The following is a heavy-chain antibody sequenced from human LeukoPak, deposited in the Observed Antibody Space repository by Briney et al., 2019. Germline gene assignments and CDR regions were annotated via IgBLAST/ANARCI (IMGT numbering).Heavy chain of an antibody. CDR2: ISGSGGST. V-gene: IGHV3-23*01. D-gene: IGHD3-22*01. Sequence: GGSLRLSCAASGFTFSNYGMSWVRQAPGKGLEWVSAISGSGGSTYYADSVKGRFTISRDNSKNTLYLQMNSLRAEDTAVYYCAKVRLGSSGYGGFDYWGQGTLVTVSS. J-gene: IGHJ4*02. CDR3: AKVRLGSSGYGGFDY. CDR1: GFTFSNYG.